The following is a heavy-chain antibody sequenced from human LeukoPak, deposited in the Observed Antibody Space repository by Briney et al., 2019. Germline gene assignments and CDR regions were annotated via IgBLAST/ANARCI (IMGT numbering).Heavy chain of an antibody. CDR1: GGYISSSY. J-gene: IGHJ4*02. CDR3: ASGQSWYSGDY. D-gene: IGHD1-26*01. V-gene: IGHV4-59*01. CDR2: IYYSGST. Sequence: SETLSFNCTVAGGYISSSYWSWIRQPPGKGLEWLGYIYYSGSTSYNPSLKSRVTISVDTSKNQFSLKLSSVTAADTAVYYCASGQSWYSGDYWGQGTLVTVSS.